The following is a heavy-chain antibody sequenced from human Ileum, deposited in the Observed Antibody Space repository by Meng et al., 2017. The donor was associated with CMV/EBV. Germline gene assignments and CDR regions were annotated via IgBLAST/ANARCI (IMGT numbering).Heavy chain of an antibody. J-gene: IGHJ4*02. D-gene: IGHD5-18*01. CDR1: GGTISRSTYY. Sequence: QVQLQESGPGLVKPPETLSLTCTVSGGTISRSTYYWGWIRQPPGKGLEWIGSIYSTGSTYYNPSLKSRLTISIDTSNNQFSLKLTSMTAADTAVYYCARGVYSYDASWGQGTLVTVSS. CDR3: ARGVYSYDAS. V-gene: IGHV4-39*07. CDR2: IYSTGST.